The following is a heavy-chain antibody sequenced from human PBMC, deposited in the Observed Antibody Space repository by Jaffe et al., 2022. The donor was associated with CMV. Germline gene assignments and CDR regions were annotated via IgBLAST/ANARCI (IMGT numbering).Heavy chain of an antibody. D-gene: IGHD6-6*01. J-gene: IGHJ6*02. V-gene: IGHV3-7*01. CDR1: GFTCSSYS. CDR3: ARENKGLVRRWVVYYGMDV. CDR2: IKQDGSEN. Sequence: EVQLVESGGGLVRPGGSLRLSCAASGFTCSSYSMSWVRQAPGRGLEWVANIKQDGSENYYVDSVKGRFTISRDNAKNSVYLQMNSLRVEDAAVYYCARENKGLVRRWVVYYGMDVWGQGTTVTVSS.